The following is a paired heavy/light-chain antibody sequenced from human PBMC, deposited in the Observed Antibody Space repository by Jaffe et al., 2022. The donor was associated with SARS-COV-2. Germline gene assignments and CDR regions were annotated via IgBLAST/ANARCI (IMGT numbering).Light chain of an antibody. CDR1: SSDVGGYNY. CDR2: EVS. CDR3: SSYAGSNNYWV. Sequence: QSALTQPPSASGSPGQSVTISCTGTSSDVGGYNYVSWYQQHPGKAPKLMIYEVSKRPSGVPDRFSGSKSGNTASLTVSGLQAEDEADYYCSSYAGSNNYWVFGGGTKLTVL. V-gene: IGLV2-8*01. J-gene: IGLJ3*02.
Heavy chain of an antibody. V-gene: IGHV4-59*01. CDR3: ARMSGIAVAGEDS. D-gene: IGHD6-19*01. J-gene: IGHJ4*02. CDR1: GGSISPYY. CDR2: IYYSGTT. Sequence: QVQLQESGPGLVKPSETLSLTCTVSGGSISPYYWSWIRQPPGRGLEWIGYIYYSGTTNYNPSLKSRVTISVDTSKNQFSLKLSSVTAADTAVYYCARMSGIAVAGEDSWGQGTLVTVSS.